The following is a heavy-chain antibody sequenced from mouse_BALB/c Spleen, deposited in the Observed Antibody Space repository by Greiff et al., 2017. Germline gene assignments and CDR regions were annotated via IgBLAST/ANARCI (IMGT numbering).Heavy chain of an antibody. CDR2: IYPGDGDT. CDR1: GYAFSSSW. V-gene: IGHV1-82*01. Sequence: QVQLKQSGPELVKPGASVKISCKASGYAFSSSWMNWVKQRPGQGLEWIGRIYPGDGDTNYNGKFKGKATLTADKSSSTAYMQLSSLTSVDSAVYFCARGTSYYYAMDYWGQGTSVTVSS. CDR3: ARGTSYYYAMDY. D-gene: IGHD3-3*01. J-gene: IGHJ4*01.